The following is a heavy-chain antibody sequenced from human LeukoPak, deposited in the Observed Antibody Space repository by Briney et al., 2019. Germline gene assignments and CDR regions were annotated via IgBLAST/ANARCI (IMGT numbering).Heavy chain of an antibody. J-gene: IGHJ4*02. Sequence: VGSLKLSSAASGFTFSGSAMHWVRQASGKGREWVGRIISKANSYATAYAASVKGRFTISRDDSKNTAYLQMNSLKTEDTAVYYCTRNDYGDYAENYWGQGTLVTVSS. CDR3: TRNDYGDYAENY. CDR1: GFTFSGSA. V-gene: IGHV3-73*01. CDR2: IISKANSYAT. D-gene: IGHD4-17*01.